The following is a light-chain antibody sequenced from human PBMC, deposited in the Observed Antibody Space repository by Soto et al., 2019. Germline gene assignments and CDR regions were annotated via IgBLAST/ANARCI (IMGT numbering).Light chain of an antibody. V-gene: IGLV2-23*01. CDR2: EGT. CDR1: SSDVGNSNF. J-gene: IGLJ3*02. Sequence: ALTQPASVSGSPGQSITISCTGTSSDVGNSNFVSWYQHHPGKAPKLMIYEGTKLSSGVSNRFSGSKSGNTASLTISGLQAEDEADYYCCSYAGRTTWVFGGGTKVTVL. CDR3: CSYAGRTTWV.